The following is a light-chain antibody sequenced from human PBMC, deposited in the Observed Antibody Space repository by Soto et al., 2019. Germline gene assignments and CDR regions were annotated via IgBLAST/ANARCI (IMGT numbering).Light chain of an antibody. J-gene: IGKJ1*01. CDR3: QQSYSTPPWT. CDR2: AAS. Sequence: QLTQSPSSLSASVGDIVTITCRASEGISSYLAWYQQKPGRAPKLLIYAASSLQSGVPSRFSGSGSGTDFTLTISSLQPEDFATYFCQQSYSTPPWTFGQGTKVDIK. CDR1: EGISSY. V-gene: IGKV1-39*01.